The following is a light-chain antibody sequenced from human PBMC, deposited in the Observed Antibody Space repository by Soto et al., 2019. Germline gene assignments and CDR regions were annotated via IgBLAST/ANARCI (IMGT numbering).Light chain of an antibody. CDR1: SSDVGAYNF. J-gene: IGLJ2*01. CDR2: EVS. Sequence: QSALTQPPSASGSPGQSVTISCTGTSSDVGAYNFVSWYLQHPGKAPKLMIYEVSKRPSGVPDRFSGSKSGNTASLTVSGLQAEYEADYYCSSYAGSNIPVFGGGTQLTVL. CDR3: SSYAGSNIPV. V-gene: IGLV2-8*01.